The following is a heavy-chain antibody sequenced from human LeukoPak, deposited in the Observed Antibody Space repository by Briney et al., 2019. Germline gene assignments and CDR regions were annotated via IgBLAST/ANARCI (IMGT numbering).Heavy chain of an antibody. Sequence: GGSLRLSCAVSGFTFDDYAMHWVRQVPGKGLEWVSCINWNSDSIGYADSVKGRFTTSRDNAKNSLYLQMNSLRAEDTAFYYCAINGGGDSGYGNFDYWGQGTLVTVSS. V-gene: IGHV3-9*01. J-gene: IGHJ4*02. CDR2: INWNSDSI. CDR3: AINGGGDSGYGNFDY. CDR1: GFTFDDYA. D-gene: IGHD5-12*01.